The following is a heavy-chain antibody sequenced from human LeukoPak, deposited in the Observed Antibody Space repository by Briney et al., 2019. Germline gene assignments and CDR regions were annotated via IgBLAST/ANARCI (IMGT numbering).Heavy chain of an antibody. CDR3: ARVDRVLRFLEWSIDY. D-gene: IGHD3-3*01. J-gene: IGHJ4*02. V-gene: IGHV1-2*02. CDR2: INPNSGGT. Sequence: ASVKVSCKASGYTFTGYYMHWVRQAPGQGLEWMGWINPNSGGTNYAQKFQGRVTMTRDTSISTAYMELSRLRSDDTAVYYCARVDRVLRFLEWSIDYWGQGTLVTVSP. CDR1: GYTFTGYY.